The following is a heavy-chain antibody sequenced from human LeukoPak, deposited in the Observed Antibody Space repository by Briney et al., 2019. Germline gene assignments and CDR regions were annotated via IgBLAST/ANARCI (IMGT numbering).Heavy chain of an antibody. Sequence: ASVKVSCKASGYTFTSYDINWVRQATGQGLEWMGWMNPNSGNTGYAQKFQGRVTMTRNTSISTAYMELSSLRSEDTAVYYCAKGTEKLKGYSYGYAIAYWGQGTLVTVSS. CDR2: MNPNSGNT. V-gene: IGHV1-8*01. CDR3: AKGTEKLKGYSYGYAIAY. CDR1: GYTFTSYD. J-gene: IGHJ4*02. D-gene: IGHD5-18*01.